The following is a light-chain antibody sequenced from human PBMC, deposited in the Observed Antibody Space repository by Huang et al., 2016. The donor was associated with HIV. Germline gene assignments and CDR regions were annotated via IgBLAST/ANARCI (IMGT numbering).Light chain of an antibody. J-gene: IGKJ1*01. Sequence: IVLTQSPATLSLSPGERATLSCRASQSVSSYLAWYQQKPGQAPRLLVDGASNRATGIPDRFSGSGSGTDFTLTISSLEHEDVAVYYCQQSSTWPAFGQGTKVEVK. CDR1: QSVSSY. CDR3: QQSSTWPA. CDR2: GAS. V-gene: IGKV3-11*01.